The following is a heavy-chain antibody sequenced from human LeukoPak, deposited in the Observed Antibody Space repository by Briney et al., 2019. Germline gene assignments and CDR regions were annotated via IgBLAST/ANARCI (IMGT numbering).Heavy chain of an antibody. CDR1: GFTFSSYS. Sequence: GGSLRLSCAASGFTFSSYSMNWFRQAPGKGLEWVSYISSSTSTIYYADSVRGRFTISRDNAKNSLYLQMNSLRDEDTAVYYCARVYSGGLSGYARIDYWGQGTLVTVSS. CDR2: ISSSTSTI. J-gene: IGHJ4*02. CDR3: ARVYSGGLSGYARIDY. V-gene: IGHV3-48*02. D-gene: IGHD5-12*01.